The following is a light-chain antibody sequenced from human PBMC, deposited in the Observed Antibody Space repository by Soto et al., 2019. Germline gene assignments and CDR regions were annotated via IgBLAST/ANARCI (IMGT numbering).Light chain of an antibody. J-gene: IGLJ2*01. CDR1: SSDVGAYNY. Sequence: QSVLTQPASVSGSPGQSITISCTGTSSDVGAYNYVSWYQQHPGKAPKLMIFEVSDRPSGVSNRFSGSKSGNTASLTISGLQDEDEADYYCSSYSSRNTLVFGGGTKLTVL. V-gene: IGLV2-14*01. CDR3: SSYSSRNTLV. CDR2: EVS.